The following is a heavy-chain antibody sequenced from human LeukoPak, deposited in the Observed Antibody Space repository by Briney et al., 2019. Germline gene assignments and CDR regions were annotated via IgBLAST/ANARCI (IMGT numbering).Heavy chain of an antibody. V-gene: IGHV1-2*06. CDR2: INPNSGGT. CDR3: ARGGKLPPMVNFDY. J-gene: IGHJ4*02. CDR1: GYTFTGYY. Sequence: ASVKVSCKASGYTFTGYYMHWVRQAPGQGLEWMGRINPNSGGTNYAQKFQGRVTMTRDTSISTAYMELSRLRSDDTAEYYCARGGKLPPMVNFDYWGQGTLVTVSS. D-gene: IGHD5-18*01.